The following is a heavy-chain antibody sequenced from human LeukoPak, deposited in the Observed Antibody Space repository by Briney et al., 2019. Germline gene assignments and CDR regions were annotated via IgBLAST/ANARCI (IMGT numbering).Heavy chain of an antibody. Sequence: SETLSLTCTVSGGSISSGSYYWSWIRQPAGKGLEWIGRIYTSGSTNYNPSLKSRVTISVDTSKNQFSLKLSSVTAADTAMYYCASLRYSYGFFDYWGQGTLVTVSS. D-gene: IGHD5-18*01. CDR1: GGSISSGSYY. CDR2: IYTSGST. V-gene: IGHV4-61*02. CDR3: ASLRYSYGFFDY. J-gene: IGHJ4*02.